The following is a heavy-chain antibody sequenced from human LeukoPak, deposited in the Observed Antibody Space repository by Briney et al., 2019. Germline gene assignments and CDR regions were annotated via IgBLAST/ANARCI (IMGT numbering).Heavy chain of an antibody. D-gene: IGHD5-18*01. Sequence: GGSLRLSCAASGFTFSHYSMNWVRQAPGRGLEWVSSISSSSAYIYYADSVKGRFTISRDNSKNTLYLQMNSLRAEDTAVYYCAKASGYSYGYVQYWGQGTLVTVSS. CDR1: GFTFSHYS. CDR3: AKASGYSYGYVQY. J-gene: IGHJ4*02. V-gene: IGHV3-21*04. CDR2: ISSSSAYI.